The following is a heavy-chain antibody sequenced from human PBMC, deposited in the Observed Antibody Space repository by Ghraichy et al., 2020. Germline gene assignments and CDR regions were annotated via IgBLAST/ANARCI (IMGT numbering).Heavy chain of an antibody. Sequence: GGSLRLSCAASGFTFSNYWMHWVRQPPGKGLVWVSHITTDGSGTAYADSVKGRFTISRDNAKNTLYLQMNSLRAEDTAVYYCARDYSTRWSIYRIYWGRGTLVTVSS. CDR2: ITTDGSGT. V-gene: IGHV3-74*01. J-gene: IGHJ4*02. CDR1: GFTFSNYW. CDR3: ARDYSTRWSIYRIY. D-gene: IGHD2-2*01.